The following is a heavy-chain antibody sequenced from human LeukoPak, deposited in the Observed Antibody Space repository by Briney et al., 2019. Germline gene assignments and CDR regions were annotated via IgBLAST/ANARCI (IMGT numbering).Heavy chain of an antibody. Sequence: GGPLRLSCAASGFTFSDFHMSWVRQAPGKGLGWVSYIRNSGSNTYYADSVKGRFTISRDNAKDSLYLQMNSLRTEDTAVYYCARDLGVGGAFDIWGQGTMVTVSS. J-gene: IGHJ3*02. CDR1: GFTFSDFH. V-gene: IGHV3-11*01. D-gene: IGHD3-3*01. CDR3: ARDLGVGGAFDI. CDR2: IRNSGSNT.